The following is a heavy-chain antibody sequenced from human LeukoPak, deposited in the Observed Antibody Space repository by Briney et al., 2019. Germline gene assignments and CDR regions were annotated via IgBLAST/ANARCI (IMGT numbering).Heavy chain of an antibody. V-gene: IGHV1-8*03. CDR3: ARGLLGCSAGSCSRALSAY. D-gene: IGHD2-15*01. CDR2: MNPNSGKT. J-gene: IGHJ4*02. CDR1: GYTFSRYD. Sequence: ASVKVSCKASGYTFSRYDINWVRQAAGQGLEWMGYMNPNSGKTGYAQKFQGRVTITTNTSINAAYMDLTMLTSEDTAVYYCARGLLGCSAGSCSRALSAYWGQGTLVTVSS.